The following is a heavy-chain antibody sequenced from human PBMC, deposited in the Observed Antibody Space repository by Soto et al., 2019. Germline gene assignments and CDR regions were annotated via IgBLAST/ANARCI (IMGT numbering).Heavy chain of an antibody. J-gene: IGHJ4*02. Sequence: SETLSLTCTVSGGSISDYYWSWIRQPPGKRLEWIGYIYDSGSTNYNPSLKSRVTISADTSKKQFSLNLTSVTAADTAVYYCAASYNYVWGSYPPDYWGQGTLVTVS. V-gene: IGHV4-59*01. CDR2: IYDSGST. CDR1: GGSISDYY. CDR3: AASYNYVWGSYPPDY. D-gene: IGHD3-16*02.